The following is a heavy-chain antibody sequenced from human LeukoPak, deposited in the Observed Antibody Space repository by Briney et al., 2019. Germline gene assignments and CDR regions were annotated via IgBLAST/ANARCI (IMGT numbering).Heavy chain of an antibody. CDR1: GGSISSSSYY. J-gene: IGHJ5*02. CDR2: IYYSGST. CDR3: ARQGSTVTTVLGYRFWFDP. V-gene: IGHV4-39*01. Sequence: PETLSLTCTVSGGSISSSSYYWGWIRQPPGKGLEWIGSIYYSGSTYYNPSLKSRVTISVDTSKNQFSLKLSSVTAADTAVYYCARQGSTVTTVLGYRFWFDPWGQGTLVTVSS. D-gene: IGHD4-11*01.